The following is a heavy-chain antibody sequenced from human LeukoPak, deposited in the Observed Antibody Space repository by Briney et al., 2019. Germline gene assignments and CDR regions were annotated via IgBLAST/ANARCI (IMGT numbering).Heavy chain of an antibody. CDR2: TSAYNGNT. CDR3: ARGNPTEAFDI. Sequence: ASVTVSCTASGYTFTTYGISWVRQAPGQGREWMGWTSAYNGNTNSAQKLQGRVTITTDTSTSTAYMELRSLRSDDPAVYYCARGNPTEAFDIWGQGTMVTVSS. V-gene: IGHV1-18*01. J-gene: IGHJ3*02. CDR1: GYTFTTYG.